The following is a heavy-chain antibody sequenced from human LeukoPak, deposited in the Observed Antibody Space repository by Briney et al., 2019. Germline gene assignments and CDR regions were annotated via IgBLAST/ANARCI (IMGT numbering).Heavy chain of an antibody. Sequence: PGGSLRLSCAASGFTFSDYYMSWIRQAPGKGLEWVSYISSSGSTIYYADSVKGRFTISRDNSKNTLYLQMNSLRAEDTAVYYCAKDDLGGYYDYWGQGTLVTVSS. CDR2: ISSSGSTI. J-gene: IGHJ4*02. CDR1: GFTFSDYY. D-gene: IGHD3-22*01. CDR3: AKDDLGGYYDY. V-gene: IGHV3-11*01.